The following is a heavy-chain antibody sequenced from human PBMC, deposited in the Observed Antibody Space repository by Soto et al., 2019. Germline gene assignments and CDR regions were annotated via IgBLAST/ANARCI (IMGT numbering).Heavy chain of an antibody. Sequence: SETLSLTCTVSGGSISSYYWSWIRQPPGKGLEWIGTFYYSGSTYYNPSLESRVTISVDTSKNQFSLKVSSLTAADTAVYYCARLGGYCSTSCYGYYGMDVWGQGTTVTVSS. CDR3: ARLGGYCSTSCYGYYGMDV. V-gene: IGHV4-39*01. D-gene: IGHD2-2*01. CDR1: GGSISSYY. J-gene: IGHJ6*02. CDR2: FYYSGST.